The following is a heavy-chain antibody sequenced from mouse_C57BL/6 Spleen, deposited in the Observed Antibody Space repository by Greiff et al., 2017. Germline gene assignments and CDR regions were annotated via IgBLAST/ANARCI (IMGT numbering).Heavy chain of an antibody. V-gene: IGHV5-17*01. D-gene: IGHD2-4*01. CDR3: ARPYDYDWFAY. CDR2: ISSGSSTI. CDR1: GFTFSDYG. J-gene: IGHJ3*01. Sequence: EVMLVESGGGLVKPGGSLKLSCAASGFTFSDYGMHWVRQAPEKGLEWVAYISSGSSTIYYADTVKGRFTISRDNAKTTLFLQMTRLGSEDTAMYYCARPYDYDWFAYWGQGTLVTVSA.